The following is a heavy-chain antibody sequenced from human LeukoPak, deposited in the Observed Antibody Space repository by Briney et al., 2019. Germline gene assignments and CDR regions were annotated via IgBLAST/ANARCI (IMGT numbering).Heavy chain of an antibody. D-gene: IGHD2-21*02. V-gene: IGHV3-21*01. J-gene: IGHJ3*01. Sequence: GGSLRLSCAASGFTFSSYTMNWVRQAPGKGLEWVSSISDRSTYTYYADSVKGRFTISRDNAQNSLYLQMNSLRAEDTAVYYCARDLQCGGDCHYDAFDLWGQGTMVTVSS. CDR1: GFTFSSYT. CDR2: ISDRSTYT. CDR3: ARDLQCGGDCHYDAFDL.